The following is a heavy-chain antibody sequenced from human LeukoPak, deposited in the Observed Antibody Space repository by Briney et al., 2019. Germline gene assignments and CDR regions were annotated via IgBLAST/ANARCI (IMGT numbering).Heavy chain of an antibody. CDR1: GFTFDDYA. D-gene: IGHD3-22*01. J-gene: IGHJ3*02. V-gene: IGHV3-43D*04. Sequence: GGSLRLSCAASGFTFDDYAMHWVRQAPGKGLEWVSLISWDGGSTYYADSVKGRFTISRDNSKNSLYLQMNSLRAEDTAVYYCARANYDFDAFDIWGQGTMVTVSS. CDR3: ARANYDFDAFDI. CDR2: ISWDGGST.